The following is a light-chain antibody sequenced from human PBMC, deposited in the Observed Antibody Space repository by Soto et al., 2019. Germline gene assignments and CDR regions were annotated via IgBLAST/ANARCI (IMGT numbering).Light chain of an antibody. J-gene: IGLJ1*01. CDR1: SSVVGGYHY. V-gene: IGLV2-14*01. CDR2: DVS. CDR3: SSFTSSSTHV. Sequence: QAALNQPASGSGSPGQSITISRPGTSSVVGGYHYVSWYQQHPGKAPNLMIYDVSNRPSGVSNRFSGSKSGNTASLTISGLQAVDEADYYCSSFTSSSTHVFGTVSNVTVL.